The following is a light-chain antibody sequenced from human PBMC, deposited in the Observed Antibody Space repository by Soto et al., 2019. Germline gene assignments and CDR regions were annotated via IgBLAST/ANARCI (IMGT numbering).Light chain of an antibody. CDR1: QGMSSY. Sequence: DIQLTQSPSFLSASVGDRVTITCRASQGMSSYLAWYQQKPGKAPELLIYSTSTLQSGVPSRFSGSGSGTEFTLTITSLQPEDFATYYCQQFNSYPRTFGQGTQVEIK. J-gene: IGKJ1*01. V-gene: IGKV1-9*01. CDR2: STS. CDR3: QQFNSYPRT.